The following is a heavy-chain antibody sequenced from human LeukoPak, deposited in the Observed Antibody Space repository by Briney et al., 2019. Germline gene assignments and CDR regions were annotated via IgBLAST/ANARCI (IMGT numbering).Heavy chain of an antibody. Sequence: GGSLRLSCAASGFTFSSYAMHWVRQAPGKGLEWVAVISYDGSNKYYADSVKGRFTISRGNSKNTLYLQMNSLGAEDTAVYYCARRRSGTPDYWGQGTLVTVSS. CDR3: ARRRSGTPDY. CDR2: ISYDGSNK. J-gene: IGHJ4*02. V-gene: IGHV3-30*04. D-gene: IGHD6-13*01. CDR1: GFTFSSYA.